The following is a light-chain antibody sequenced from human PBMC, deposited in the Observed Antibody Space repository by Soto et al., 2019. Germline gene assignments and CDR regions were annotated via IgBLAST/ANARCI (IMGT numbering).Light chain of an antibody. CDR3: HQYSDWPYT. J-gene: IGKJ2*01. V-gene: IGKV3-15*01. Sequence: EIVMTQSPVTLSVSPGERAALSCRASQSVGGYLAWYQQKPGQAPRLVIHGASTRATGIPPRFSGSGSGTEFTLTFSSLQSDDLAVYYGHQYSDWPYTFGQGTKLEIK. CDR1: QSVGGY. CDR2: GAS.